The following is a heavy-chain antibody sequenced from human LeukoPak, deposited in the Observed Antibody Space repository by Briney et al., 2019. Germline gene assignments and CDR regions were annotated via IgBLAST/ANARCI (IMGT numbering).Heavy chain of an antibody. V-gene: IGHV4-59*01. D-gene: IGHD1-1*01. Sequence: PSETLSLTCTVSGGSISSYYWSWIRQPPGKGLEWIGYIYYSGSTNYNPSLKSRVTISVDTSKNQFSLKLSSVTAADTAVYYCARDSLRIQSGTTPWGQGTLVTVSS. CDR2: IYYSGST. CDR3: ARDSLRIQSGTTP. J-gene: IGHJ5*02. CDR1: GGSISSYY.